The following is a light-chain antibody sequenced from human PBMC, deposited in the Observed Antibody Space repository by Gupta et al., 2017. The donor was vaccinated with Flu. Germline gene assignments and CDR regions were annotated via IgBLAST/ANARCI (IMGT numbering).Light chain of an antibody. Sequence: DLQMTQSPSTLSASVGDRVTITCRASQSIDDWLAWYQQKPGKAPKLLIYKASSLQSGVPSRFSGSGSGTELTLTISSLQPDDFATYYCQQYNSYPWTFGQGTRVEIK. J-gene: IGKJ1*01. CDR2: KAS. CDR3: QQYNSYPWT. V-gene: IGKV1-5*03. CDR1: QSIDDW.